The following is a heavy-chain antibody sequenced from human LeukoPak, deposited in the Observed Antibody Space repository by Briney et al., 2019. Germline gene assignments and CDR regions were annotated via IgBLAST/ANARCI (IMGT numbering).Heavy chain of an antibody. CDR3: AKVYADYGRYDY. CDR1: GFTFSNYA. Sequence: GRSLRLSCAASGFTFSNYAMSWVRQAPGKGLEWVSGISNSGISTYYADSVKGRFTISRDNSKNSLYLQMSSLRVEDTAVYYCAKVYADYGRYDYWGQGTLVTVSS. CDR2: ISNSGIST. V-gene: IGHV3-23*01. J-gene: IGHJ4*02. D-gene: IGHD4-17*01.